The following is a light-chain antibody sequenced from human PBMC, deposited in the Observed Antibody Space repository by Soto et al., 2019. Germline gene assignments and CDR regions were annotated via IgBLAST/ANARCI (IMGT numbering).Light chain of an antibody. CDR1: QSVRTY. CDR3: QHRNSWPGT. CDR2: DAS. V-gene: IGKV3-11*01. J-gene: IGKJ2*02. Sequence: GERATLSCRASQSVRTYLAWYQQRPGQAPRLLIYDASNRATGIPARFSGSGSGTDFTLTISSLEPEDFAVYYCQHRNSWPGTFVQGTNLEIK.